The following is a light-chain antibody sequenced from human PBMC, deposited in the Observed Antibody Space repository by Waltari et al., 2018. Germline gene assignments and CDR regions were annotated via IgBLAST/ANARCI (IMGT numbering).Light chain of an antibody. CDR3: QQSYSTPPNT. Sequence: DIQMTQSPSSLSASVGDRVTITCRASQSISSYLNWYQQKPGKAPKLLIYAASRLQSGVPSRFSGSGSGTDFTLTISSLQPEDFATYYCQQSYSTPPNTFGQGTKLEIK. V-gene: IGKV1-39*01. J-gene: IGKJ2*01. CDR2: AAS. CDR1: QSISSY.